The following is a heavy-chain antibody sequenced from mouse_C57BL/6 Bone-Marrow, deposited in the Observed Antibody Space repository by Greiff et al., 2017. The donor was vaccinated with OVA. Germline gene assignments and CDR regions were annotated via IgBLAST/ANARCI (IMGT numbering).Heavy chain of an antibody. D-gene: IGHD4-1*01. CDR2: IDPSDSYT. CDR3: AKDSGTFGY. V-gene: IGHV1-50*01. CDR1: GYTFTSYW. J-gene: IGHJ2*01. Sequence: QVQLQQPGAELVKPGASVKLSCKASGYTFTSYWMQWVKQRPGQGLEWIGEIDPSDSYTNYNQKFKGKATLTVDTSSSTAYMQLSSLTSEDSAVYCCAKDSGTFGYWGHGATLTVSS.